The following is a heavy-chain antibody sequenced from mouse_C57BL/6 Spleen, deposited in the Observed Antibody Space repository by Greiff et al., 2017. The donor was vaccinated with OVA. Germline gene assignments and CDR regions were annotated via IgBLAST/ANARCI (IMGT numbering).Heavy chain of an antibody. CDR1: GYAFSSSW. Sequence: QVQLQQSGPELVKPGASVKISCKASGYAFSSSWMNWVKQRPGKGLEWIGRIYPGDGDTNYNGKFKGKATLTADKSSSTAYMQLSSLTSEDSAVYFCASPYSNYFYYFDYWGQGTTLTVSS. V-gene: IGHV1-82*01. J-gene: IGHJ2*01. D-gene: IGHD2-5*01. CDR3: ASPYSNYFYYFDY. CDR2: IYPGDGDT.